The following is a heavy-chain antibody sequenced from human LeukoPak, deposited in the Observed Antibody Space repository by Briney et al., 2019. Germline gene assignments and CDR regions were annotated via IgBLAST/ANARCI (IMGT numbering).Heavy chain of an antibody. V-gene: IGHV4-31*03. CDR3: ARAELVVPAAIDY. Sequence: SETLSLTCTVSGGSISSGGYYWSWIRQHPGKGLEWIGYIYYSGSTYYNPSLKSRVTISVDTSKNQFSLKLSSVTAADTAVYYCARAELVVPAAIDYWGQGTLVTVSS. J-gene: IGHJ4*02. CDR2: IYYSGST. D-gene: IGHD2-2*01. CDR1: GGSISSGGYY.